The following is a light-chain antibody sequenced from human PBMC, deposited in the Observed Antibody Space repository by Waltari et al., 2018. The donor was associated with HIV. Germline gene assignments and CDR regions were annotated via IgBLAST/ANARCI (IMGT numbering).Light chain of an antibody. CDR3: SAWDASLGAWM. Sequence: QSVLTQPPPATGTPGPGINISCYGRTPTIAPNNANCYRQLQGTPPRLLMHSNIQRPSGVPDRFSGSRSGTSASLAISGLQSEDEADYYCSAWDASLGAWMFGGGTKLTVL. J-gene: IGLJ3*02. CDR2: SNI. CDR1: TPTIAPNN. V-gene: IGLV1-44*01.